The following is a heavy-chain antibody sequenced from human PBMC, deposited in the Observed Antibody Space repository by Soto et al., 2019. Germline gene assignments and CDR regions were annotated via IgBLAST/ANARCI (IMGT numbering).Heavy chain of an antibody. J-gene: IGHJ4*02. CDR3: VRGQEVGAHFFDS. V-gene: IGHV3-13*01. CDR1: GFPFRSFD. D-gene: IGHD2-15*01. CDR2: IGTIGDT. Sequence: PGGSLRLSCPASGFPFRSFDFHWVRQATGKGLEWVATIGTIGDTYYPVSVKGRFTVSRENANSSVSLQMDTLRVGDTAVYFCVRGQEVGAHFFDSWGQGTPVTVSS.